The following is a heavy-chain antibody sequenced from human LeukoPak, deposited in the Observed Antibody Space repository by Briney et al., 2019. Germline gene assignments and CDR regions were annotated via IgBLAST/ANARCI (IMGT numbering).Heavy chain of an antibody. Sequence: ASVNVSCKVSGYTLTELSMHWVRQAPGKGREWMGGFDPEDGETIYAQKFQGRVTMTEDTSTDTAYMELSSLRSEDTAVYYCASAPRLAFGELLLDYWGQGTLGTVSA. D-gene: IGHD3-10*01. CDR1: GYTLTELS. J-gene: IGHJ4*02. CDR2: FDPEDGET. V-gene: IGHV1-24*01. CDR3: ASAPRLAFGELLLDY.